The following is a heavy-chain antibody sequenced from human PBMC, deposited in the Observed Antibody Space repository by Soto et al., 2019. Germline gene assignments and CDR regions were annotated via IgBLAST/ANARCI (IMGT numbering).Heavy chain of an antibody. CDR1: GYTFTSYA. D-gene: IGHD3-9*01. J-gene: IGHJ5*02. V-gene: IGHV1-3*01. Sequence: GAPVKVSCKASGYTFTSYAMHWVRQAPGQRLEWMGWINAGNGNTKYSQKFQGRVTITRDTSASTAYMELSSLRSEDTAVYYCARGPLYYDILTGYLWWFDPWGQGTLVTVSS. CDR2: INAGNGNT. CDR3: ARGPLYYDILTGYLWWFDP.